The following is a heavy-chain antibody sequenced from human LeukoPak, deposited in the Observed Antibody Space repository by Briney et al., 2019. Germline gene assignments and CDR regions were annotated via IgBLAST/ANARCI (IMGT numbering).Heavy chain of an antibody. CDR2: IYYCGST. CDR3: ARLRATPYYYYYMDV. V-gene: IGHV4-39*01. Sequence: SETLPLTCTVSRGSLSSSSYYWGWLRQPPGKALEWIGSIYYCGSTYYNPPLKSRVTISVDTSKNQFSLKLSPVTAADTAVYYCARLRATPYYYYYMDVWGKGTTVTVSS. J-gene: IGHJ6*03. CDR1: RGSLSSSSYY. D-gene: IGHD2-15*01.